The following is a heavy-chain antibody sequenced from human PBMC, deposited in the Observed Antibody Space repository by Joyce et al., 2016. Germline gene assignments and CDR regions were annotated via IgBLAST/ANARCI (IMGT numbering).Heavy chain of an antibody. CDR3: ARHDPTYYYDSGGYYPPDY. CDR1: GYSFTSYW. Sequence: EVQLVQSGAEVKKPGESLKISCKGSGYSFTSYWISWVRQRPGKGLEWMVVIYPVDSNTKYSPSVQGQVTFSVDKSISTAYLQWSSLRTSDTAIYYCARHDPTYYYDSGGYYPPDYWGQGTLVAVSS. CDR2: IYPVDSNT. D-gene: IGHD3-22*01. V-gene: IGHV5-51*01. J-gene: IGHJ4*02.